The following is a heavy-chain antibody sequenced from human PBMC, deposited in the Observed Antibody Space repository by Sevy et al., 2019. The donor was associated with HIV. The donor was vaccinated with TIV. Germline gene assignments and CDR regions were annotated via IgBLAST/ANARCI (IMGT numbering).Heavy chain of an antibody. D-gene: IGHD4-17*01. CDR3: ARDTLGYGGNPNLDLDL. CDR1: GFSFSRYF. CDR2: INSDGSTT. Sequence: GGSLRLSCAASGFSFSRYFMHWVRQAPGKGLVWVARINSDGSTTNYADSVKGRFTVSRDNAKNTLYLELHSLRVEDTASYYCARDTLGYGGNPNLDLDLWGLGTLVTVSS. J-gene: IGHJ4*02. V-gene: IGHV3-74*01.